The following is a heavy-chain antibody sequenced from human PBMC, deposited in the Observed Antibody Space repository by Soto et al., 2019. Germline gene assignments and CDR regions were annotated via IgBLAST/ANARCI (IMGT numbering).Heavy chain of an antibody. CDR3: AKALMIVVVAATGDAFDI. Sequence: GGSLRLSCVASGFIFNSYSMNWVRQAPGKGLEWISCISRNSTSIGYADSVKGRFTISRDNAKNSLYLQMNSLRAEDTALYYCAKALMIVVVAATGDAFDIWGQGTMVTVS. CDR1: GFIFNSYS. V-gene: IGHV3-21*04. CDR2: ISRNSTSI. J-gene: IGHJ3*02. D-gene: IGHD2-15*01.